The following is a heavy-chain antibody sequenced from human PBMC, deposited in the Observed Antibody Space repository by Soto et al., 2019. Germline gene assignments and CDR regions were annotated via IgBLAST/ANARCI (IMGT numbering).Heavy chain of an antibody. CDR2: ISGSGGTT. J-gene: IGHJ4*02. CDR1: GFTFSSYA. D-gene: IGHD5-12*01. CDR3: AKASLYPSGHGVSFDS. V-gene: IGHV3-23*01. Sequence: LRLSCAASGFTFSSYAMSWVRQAPGKGLEWVSTISGSGGTTYYADSVKGRFTFSRDNSKNTLYLQMNSLRAEDTAVYYCAKASLYPSGHGVSFDSWGQGTLVPV.